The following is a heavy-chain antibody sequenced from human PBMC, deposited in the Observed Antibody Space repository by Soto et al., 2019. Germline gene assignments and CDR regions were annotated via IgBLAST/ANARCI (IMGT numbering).Heavy chain of an antibody. CDR3: ARDSTGWYGFDY. Sequence: QITLKESGPTLVKPTQTLTLTCTFSGFSLSTSGVGVGWIRQPPGKALEWLALIYWDDDKRYSPSLKSRLTITKETSKNQVVLTMTNMDPVDTATDYCARDSTGWYGFDYWGQGTLVTVSS. V-gene: IGHV2-5*02. J-gene: IGHJ4*02. CDR1: GFSLSTSGVG. CDR2: IYWDDDK. D-gene: IGHD6-19*01.